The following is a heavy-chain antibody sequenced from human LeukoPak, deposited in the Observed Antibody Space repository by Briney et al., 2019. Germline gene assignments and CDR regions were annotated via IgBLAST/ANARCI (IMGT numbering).Heavy chain of an antibody. CDR3: ARGMAGAPRSTFDY. V-gene: IGHV3-74*01. CDR1: GFTFSSYW. J-gene: IGHJ4*02. Sequence: GGSLRLSCAASGFTFSSYWMHWVRQAPGKGLVWFSNINNDESITTYADSVRGRFTVSRDNAKNTLYLQMNTLRAEDTAVYYCARGMAGAPRSTFDYWGQGTLVTVSS. D-gene: IGHD5-24*01. CDR2: INNDESIT.